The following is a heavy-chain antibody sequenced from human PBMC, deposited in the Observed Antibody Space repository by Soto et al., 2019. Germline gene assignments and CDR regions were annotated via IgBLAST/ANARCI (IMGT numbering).Heavy chain of an antibody. V-gene: IGHV1-2*02. D-gene: IGHD6-25*01. CDR1: GYPLTDFY. Sequence: QVQLVQSGAEVKKPGASVTVSCKTSGYPLTDFYIHWVRQAPGQGLEWMAWINPHTGDTNTALKLQGRVTITGDTSINTAFMELTRLSSDDTAVYYCAREGGAAPGARREWYLDLWGRGPLVSVSS. CDR2: INPHTGDT. CDR3: AREGGAAPGARREWYLDL. J-gene: IGHJ2*01.